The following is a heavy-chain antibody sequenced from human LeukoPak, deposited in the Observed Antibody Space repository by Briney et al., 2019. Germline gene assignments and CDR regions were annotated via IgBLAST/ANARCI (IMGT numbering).Heavy chain of an antibody. D-gene: IGHD6-6*01. CDR1: GFTFSSYS. CDR3: ARDVAARPRWFEH. Sequence: GGSLRLSCAASGFTFSSYSMNWVRQAPGKGLEWVSFISSSSTYIYYTDSVKGRFTVSRDNAKNSLYLQMNSLRAEDTAVYYCARDVAARPRWFEHWDQGTLVTVSS. V-gene: IGHV3-21*01. CDR2: ISSSSTYI. J-gene: IGHJ5*02.